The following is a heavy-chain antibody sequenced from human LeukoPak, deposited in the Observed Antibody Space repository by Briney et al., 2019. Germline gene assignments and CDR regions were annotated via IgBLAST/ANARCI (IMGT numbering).Heavy chain of an antibody. J-gene: IGHJ4*02. V-gene: IGHV1-46*01. Sequence: ASVKVSCKASGYTLTSHYIHWVRQAPGQGLEWMGIIFPTTGTTRHAQKFQGRVTMTRDTSTTTVYLDLSSLTSEDTAVYYCATEVPGSYHFDYWGQGTLVTVSS. CDR3: ATEVPGSYHFDY. CDR1: GYTLTSHY. D-gene: IGHD1-14*01. CDR2: IFPTTGTT.